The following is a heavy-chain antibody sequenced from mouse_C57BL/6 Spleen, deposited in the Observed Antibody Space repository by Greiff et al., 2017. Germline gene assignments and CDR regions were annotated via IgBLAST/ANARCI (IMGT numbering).Heavy chain of an antibody. CDR2: IDPSDSYT. D-gene: IGHD2-1*01. Sequence: VQLQESGAELVKPGASVKLSCKASGYTFTSYWMQWVKQRPGQGLEWIGEIDPSDSYTNYNQKFKGKATLTVDTSSSTAYMQLSSLTSEDSAVYYCALYYPFFAYWGQGTLVTVSA. V-gene: IGHV1-50*01. CDR3: ALYYPFFAY. CDR1: GYTFTSYW. J-gene: IGHJ3*01.